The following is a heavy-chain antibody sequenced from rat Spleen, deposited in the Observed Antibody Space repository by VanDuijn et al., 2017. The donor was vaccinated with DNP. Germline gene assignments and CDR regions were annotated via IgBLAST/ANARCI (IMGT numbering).Heavy chain of an antibody. CDR2: LYFDSHDN. CDR1: GFTFSRHN. V-gene: IGHV5-50*01. J-gene: IGHJ2*01. D-gene: IGHD1-6*01. Sequence: EVQLVESGGGLVQPGRSLKLSCAASGFTFSRHNMHWIRQAPKKGLEWIALLYFDSHDNYYADSVKGRFTISRDNSRNTLYLEMDSLRSEDTAMYYCAKSDYTTVNTDHWGQGVMVTVSS. CDR3: AKSDYTTVNTDH.